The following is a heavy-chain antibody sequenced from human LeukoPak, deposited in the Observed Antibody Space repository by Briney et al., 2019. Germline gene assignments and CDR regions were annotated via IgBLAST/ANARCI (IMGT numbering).Heavy chain of an antibody. V-gene: IGHV3-7*03. CDR2: IKQDGSEK. J-gene: IGHJ3*02. Sequence: GGSLRLSCAASGFTFSSYWMSWVRQAPGKGLEWLANIKQDGSEKYYVDSVKGRFTIYRDNAKNSLYLQMNSLRADDTAVYYCARDIDTAAGTGDAFDIWGQGTMVTVSS. D-gene: IGHD6-13*01. CDR3: ARDIDTAAGTGDAFDI. CDR1: GFTFSSYW.